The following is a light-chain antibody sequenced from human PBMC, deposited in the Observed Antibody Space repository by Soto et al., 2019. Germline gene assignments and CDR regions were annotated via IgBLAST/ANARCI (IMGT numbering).Light chain of an antibody. CDR1: SSDVGHYNY. CDR2: DVR. V-gene: IGLV2-14*03. Sequence: QSVLTQPASVSGSPGQSITISCTGTSSDVGHYNYVSWYQQHPGNAPKLMIYDVRLRPSGVSDRFSGSKSGNTASLTISGLQAEDEADYYCCSYTTTSSRVFGTGTKVTFL. CDR3: CSYTTTSSRV. J-gene: IGLJ1*01.